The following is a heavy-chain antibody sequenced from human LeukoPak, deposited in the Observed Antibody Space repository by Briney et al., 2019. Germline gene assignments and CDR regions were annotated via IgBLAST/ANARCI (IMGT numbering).Heavy chain of an antibody. CDR2: IYSGGST. Sequence: LSGGSLRLSCAASGFTVSSNYMSWVRQAPGKGLEWVSVIYSGGSTYYADSVKGRFTISRDNSKNTLYLQMNSLRAEDTAVYYCARAVVGTFDAFDIWGQGTMVTVSS. V-gene: IGHV3-66*01. D-gene: IGHD2-15*01. CDR3: ARAVVGTFDAFDI. CDR1: GFTVSSNY. J-gene: IGHJ3*02.